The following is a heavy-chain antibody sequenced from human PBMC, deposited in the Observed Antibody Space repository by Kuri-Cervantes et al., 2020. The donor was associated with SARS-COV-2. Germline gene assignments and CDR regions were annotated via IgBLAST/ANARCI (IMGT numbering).Heavy chain of an antibody. Sequence: SETLSLTCTVSGGSISSHYWSWIRQPAGKGLEWSGHIYTSGSTNYNPSLKSRVTISVDTSKNQFSLKLSSVTAADTAVYYCARDQSGGRVPYYYYYMDVWGKGTTVTVSS. CDR2: IYTSGST. J-gene: IGHJ6*03. CDR1: GGSISSHY. CDR3: ARDQSGGRVPYYYYYMDV. V-gene: IGHV4-4*07. D-gene: IGHD3-16*01.